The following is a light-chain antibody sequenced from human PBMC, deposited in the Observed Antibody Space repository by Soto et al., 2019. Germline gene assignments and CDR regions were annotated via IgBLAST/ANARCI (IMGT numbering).Light chain of an antibody. J-gene: IGKJ1*01. CDR1: QAVSTW. CDR2: DAS. CDR3: QQYNSYSGT. V-gene: IGKV1-5*01. Sequence: DMQMTQSPSFVSASVGDRVSIXXRASQAVSTWLAWYQQKPGKAPXLLIYDASSLESGVPSRFSGSGSGTEFTLTISSLQPDDFATYYCQQYNSYSGTFGQGTKVDI.